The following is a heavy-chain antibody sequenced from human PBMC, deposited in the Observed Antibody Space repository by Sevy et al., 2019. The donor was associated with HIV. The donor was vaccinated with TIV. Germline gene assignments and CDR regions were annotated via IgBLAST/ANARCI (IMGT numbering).Heavy chain of an antibody. CDR1: GGTFSSYA. J-gene: IGHJ6*03. D-gene: IGHD6-13*01. V-gene: IGHV1-69*10. CDR2: IIPILDIA. Sequence: ASVKVSCKASGGTFSSYAISWERQAPGRGLEWMGGIIPILDIANYAQKFQGRVTITADKSTSTAYMELSSLGSEDTAVYYCARDGEYSSSWYRRDYYYYYYMDVWGKGTTVTVSS. CDR3: ARDGEYSSSWYRRDYYYYYYMDV.